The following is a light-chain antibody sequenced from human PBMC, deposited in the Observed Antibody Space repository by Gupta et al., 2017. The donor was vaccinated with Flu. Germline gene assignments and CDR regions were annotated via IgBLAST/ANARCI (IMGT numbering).Light chain of an antibody. CDR1: QSLVHSDGNTY. CDR3: MQGTQFPYT. Sequence: DIVMTQTPLSSPVTLGQPASISCRSSQSLVHSDGNTYLNWLQQRPGKPPRLLIYQTSTRFSGVPDRFSGSGTGTDFTLKISRVEVEDVGIYYCMQGTQFPYTFGQGTKLEIK. CDR2: QTS. J-gene: IGKJ2*01. V-gene: IGKV2-24*01.